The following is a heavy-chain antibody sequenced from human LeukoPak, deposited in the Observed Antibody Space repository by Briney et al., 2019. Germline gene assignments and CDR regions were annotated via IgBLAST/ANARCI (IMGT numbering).Heavy chain of an antibody. J-gene: IGHJ6*02. D-gene: IGHD2-2*01. CDR3: AREDIVVWSESQRIYYYYYGMDV. CDR1: GGSFSGYY. Sequence: SETLSLTCAVYGGSFSGYYWSWIRQPPGKGLEWIGEINHSGSTNYNPSLKSRVTISVDTSKNQFSLKLSSVTAADTAVYYCAREDIVVWSESQRIYYYYYGMDVWGQGTTVTVSS. CDR2: INHSGST. V-gene: IGHV4-34*01.